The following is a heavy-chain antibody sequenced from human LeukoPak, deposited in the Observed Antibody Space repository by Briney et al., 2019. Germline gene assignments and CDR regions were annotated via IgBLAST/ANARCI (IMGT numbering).Heavy chain of an antibody. J-gene: IGHJ3*02. CDR3: ARVVSYYDSSGPPNDAFDI. CDR1: GGSISSGDYY. Sequence: PSETLSLTCTVSGGSISSGDYYWSWIRQPPGKGLEGIGYIYYSGSLYYNPSLKSRLPISVDTSKNQFSLKLSSVTAADTAVYYCARVVSYYDSSGPPNDAFDIWGQGTMVTVSS. V-gene: IGHV4-30-4*01. CDR2: IYYSGSL. D-gene: IGHD3-22*01.